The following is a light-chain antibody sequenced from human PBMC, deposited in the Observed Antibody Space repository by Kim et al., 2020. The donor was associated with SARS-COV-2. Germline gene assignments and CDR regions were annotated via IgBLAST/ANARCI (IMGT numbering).Light chain of an antibody. CDR2: RSN. Sequence: QSVLTQPPSVSGTSGQRITISCSGSSSNIGSNYVYWYRQVPGTAPKLLIYRSNYRPSGVPDRFSGSKSGTSASLAISGLRSEDEADYYCAAWDDSLSGVGCGRGTQLTVL. CDR1: SSNIGSNY. J-gene: IGLJ2*01. V-gene: IGLV1-47*01. CDR3: AAWDDSLSGVG.